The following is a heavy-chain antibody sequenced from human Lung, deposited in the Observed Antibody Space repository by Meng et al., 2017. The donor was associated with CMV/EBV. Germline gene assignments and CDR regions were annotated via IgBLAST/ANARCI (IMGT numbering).Heavy chain of an antibody. J-gene: IGHJ6*02. D-gene: IGHD3-3*01. Sequence: SXXVSXXASGGTFSSYAISWVRQAPGQGLEWMGGIIPIFGTANYAQKFQGRVTITTDESTSTAYMELSSLRSEDTAVYYCARGSEESGYYYYYGMDVWGQGXTVTFSS. CDR2: IIPIFGTA. CDR3: ARGSEESGYYYYYGMDV. V-gene: IGHV1-69*05. CDR1: GGTFSSYA.